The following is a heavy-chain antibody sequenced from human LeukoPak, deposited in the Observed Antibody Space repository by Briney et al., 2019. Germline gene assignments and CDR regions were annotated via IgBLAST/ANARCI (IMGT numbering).Heavy chain of an antibody. J-gene: IGHJ4*02. D-gene: IGHD6-19*01. CDR3: ARDPSIAVARFDY. V-gene: IGHV3-30-3*01. CDR2: ISYDGSNK. CDR1: GFTFSSYA. Sequence: PGGSLRLSCAASGFTFSSYAMHWVRQAPGKGLEWVAVISYDGSNKYYADSVKGRFTISRDNSKNTLYLQMNSLRAEDTAVYYCARDPSIAVARFDYWGQGTLVTVSS.